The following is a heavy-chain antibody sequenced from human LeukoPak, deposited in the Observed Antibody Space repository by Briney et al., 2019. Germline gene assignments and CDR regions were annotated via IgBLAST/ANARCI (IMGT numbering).Heavy chain of an antibody. J-gene: IGHJ4*02. V-gene: IGHV3-30*04. Sequence: GGSPRLSCAASGFTFSSYAMHWVRQAPGKGLERVAVISYDGSNKYYADSVKGRFTISRDNSKNTLYLQMNSLRAEDTAVYYCARDLYRMATMGIDYWGQGTLVTVSS. CDR2: ISYDGSNK. D-gene: IGHD5-24*01. CDR1: GFTFSSYA. CDR3: ARDLYRMATMGIDY.